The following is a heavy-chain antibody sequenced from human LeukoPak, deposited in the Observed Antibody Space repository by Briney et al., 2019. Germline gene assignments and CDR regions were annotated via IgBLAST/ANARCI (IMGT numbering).Heavy chain of an antibody. V-gene: IGHV3-74*01. CDR2: INSDGSST. Sequence: GGSLRLSCAASGFTLSSYWMHWVRQAPGKGLVWVSRINSDGSSTSYADSVKGRFTISRDNAKNTLYLQMNSLRAEDTAVYYCARDFVLAYCGGDCLGYWGQGTLVTVSS. J-gene: IGHJ4*02. CDR1: GFTLSSYW. D-gene: IGHD2-21*01. CDR3: ARDFVLAYCGGDCLGY.